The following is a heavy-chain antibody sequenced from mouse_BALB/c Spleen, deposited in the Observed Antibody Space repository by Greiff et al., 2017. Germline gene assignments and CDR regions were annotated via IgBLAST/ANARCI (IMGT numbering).Heavy chain of an antibody. CDR3: ARGVYYGSSYGDYFDY. CDR2: IYPGGGYT. V-gene: IGHV1-63*02. Sequence: LQESGAELVRPGTSVKISCKASGYTFTNYWLGWVKQRPGHGLEWIGDIYPGGGYTNYNEKFKGKATLTADTSSSTAYMQLSSLTSEDSAVYFCARGVYYGSSYGDYFDYWGQGTTLTVSS. D-gene: IGHD1-1*01. CDR1: GYTFTNYW. J-gene: IGHJ2*01.